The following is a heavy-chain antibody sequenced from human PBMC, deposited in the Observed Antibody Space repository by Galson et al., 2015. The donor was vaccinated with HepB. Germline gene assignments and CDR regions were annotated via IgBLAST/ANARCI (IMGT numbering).Heavy chain of an antibody. D-gene: IGHD5-12*01. V-gene: IGHV2-26*01. Sequence: PALVKPPQTLTLTCTVSGFSLSNARMGVSWIRQPPGKALEWLAHIFSNDEKSYSTSLKSRLTISKDTSKSQVVLTMTNMDPVDTATYYCARMYSGYEGLRQDYWGQGTLVTVPS. J-gene: IGHJ4*02. CDR2: IFSNDEK. CDR3: ARMYSGYEGLRQDY. CDR1: GFSLSNARMG.